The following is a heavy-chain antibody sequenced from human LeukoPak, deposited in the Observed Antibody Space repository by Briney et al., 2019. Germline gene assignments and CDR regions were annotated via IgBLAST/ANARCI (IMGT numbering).Heavy chain of an antibody. J-gene: IGHJ5*02. CDR3: ANRYYDSSGYYHLWFDP. CDR2: ISGSGGST. Sequence: RPGGSLRLSCAASGFTFSSYAMSWVRQAPGKGLEWVSAISGSGGSTYYADSVRGRFTISRDNSKNTLYLQMNSLRAEDTAVYYCANRYYDSSGYYHLWFDPWGQGTLVTVSS. V-gene: IGHV3-23*01. CDR1: GFTFSSYA. D-gene: IGHD3-22*01.